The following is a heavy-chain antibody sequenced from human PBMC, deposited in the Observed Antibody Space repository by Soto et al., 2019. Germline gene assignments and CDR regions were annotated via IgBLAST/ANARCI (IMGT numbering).Heavy chain of an antibody. V-gene: IGHV1-69*13. CDR2: IIPIFGTA. Sequence: SVKVSCKASGYTFTSSGISWVRQAPGQGLEWMGGIIPIFGTANYAQKFQGRVTITADESTSTAYMELSSLRSEDTAVYYCARAGITMIVVADYFDYWGQGTLVTVSS. CDR3: ARAGITMIVVADYFDY. J-gene: IGHJ4*02. D-gene: IGHD3-22*01. CDR1: GYTFTSSG.